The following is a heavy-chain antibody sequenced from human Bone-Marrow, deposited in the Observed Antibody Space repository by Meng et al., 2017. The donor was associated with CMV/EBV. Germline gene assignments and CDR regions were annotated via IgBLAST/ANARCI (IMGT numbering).Heavy chain of an antibody. J-gene: IGHJ4*02. CDR2: IYYSGST. CDR1: GGSISSYY. CDR3: ARTHYDFWSGYPIGFDY. V-gene: IGHV4-59*01. Sequence: SETLSLTCTVSGGSISSYYWSWIRQPPGKGLEWIGYIYYSGSTNYNPSLKSRVTISVDTSKNQFSLKLSSVTAADTAVYYCARTHYDFWSGYPIGFDYWGPGTLVTGSS. D-gene: IGHD3-3*01.